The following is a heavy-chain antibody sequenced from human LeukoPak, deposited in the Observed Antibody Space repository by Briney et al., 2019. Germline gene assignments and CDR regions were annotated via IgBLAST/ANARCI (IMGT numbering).Heavy chain of an antibody. V-gene: IGHV7-4-1*02. J-gene: IGHJ5*01. Sequence: ASVKVSCKASGYTFTSYAMILVRQAPGPGLEGMGWINTNTGNPTYAQRFTGRFVFSLDTSVTTAYLQISSLKAEDTAVYYCARAYQPLGGLSFPDSWGQGTLVTVSS. D-gene: IGHD3-16*01. CDR2: INTNTGNP. CDR3: ARAYQPLGGLSFPDS. CDR1: GYTFTSYA.